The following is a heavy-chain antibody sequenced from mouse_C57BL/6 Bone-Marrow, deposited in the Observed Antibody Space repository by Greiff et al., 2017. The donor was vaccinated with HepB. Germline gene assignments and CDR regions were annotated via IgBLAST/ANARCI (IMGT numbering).Heavy chain of an antibody. CDR3: ARPITAVDYAMDY. CDR2: IYPGNGDT. V-gene: IGHV1-12*01. D-gene: IGHD1-1*01. Sequence: QAQLQQSGAELVRPGASVKMSCKASGYTFTSYNMHWVKQTPRQGLEWIGAIYPGNGDTSYNQKCKGKAALTVDKSSSTAYMQRSSLTSEDPAVYFCARPITAVDYAMDYWGQGTSVTVSS. CDR1: GYTFTSYN. J-gene: IGHJ4*01.